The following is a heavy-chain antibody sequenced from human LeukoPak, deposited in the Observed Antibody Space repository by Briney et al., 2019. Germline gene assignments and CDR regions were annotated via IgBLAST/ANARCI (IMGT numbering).Heavy chain of an antibody. CDR1: GFTFDDYA. Sequence: GGSLRLSCAASGFTFDDYAMHWVRQAPGKGLEWVSGISWNSGSIGYADSVKGRFTISRDNAKNSLYLQMNSLRAEDMALYYCAKDMALKGEDTIFGVVIKPWGAFDIWGQGTMVTVSS. CDR3: AKDMALKGEDTIFGVVIKPWGAFDI. J-gene: IGHJ3*02. CDR2: ISWNSGSI. D-gene: IGHD3-3*01. V-gene: IGHV3-9*03.